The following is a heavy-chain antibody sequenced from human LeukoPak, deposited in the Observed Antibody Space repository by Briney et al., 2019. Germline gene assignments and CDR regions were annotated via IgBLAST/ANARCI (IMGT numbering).Heavy chain of an antibody. J-gene: IGHJ4*02. CDR3: AKGRGGYCSGGSCYGYYFDY. CDR1: GFTFSSYA. D-gene: IGHD2-15*01. Sequence: GGPLRLSCAASGFTFSSYAISWVRQAPGKGLEWVSAISGSGGSTYYADSVKGRFTISRDNSKNTLYLQMNSLRAEDTAVYYCAKGRGGYCSGGSCYGYYFDYWGQGTLVTVSS. CDR2: ISGSGGST. V-gene: IGHV3-23*01.